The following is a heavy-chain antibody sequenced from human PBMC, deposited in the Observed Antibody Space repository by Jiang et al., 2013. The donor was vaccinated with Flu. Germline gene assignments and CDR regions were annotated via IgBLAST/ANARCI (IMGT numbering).Heavy chain of an antibody. V-gene: IGHV1-46*01. J-gene: IGHJ4*02. D-gene: IGHD3-22*01. Sequence: SGAEVKKPGAAVKVSCKASGYTFTSYYMHWVRQAPGQGLEWLGIINPGGGRTNFAQKFQGRVTMTRDTSTSTVYMELSSLRSEDTAVYYCARDQGNYDSSGYYPLDYWGQGTLVTVSS. CDR2: INPGGGRT. CDR1: GYTFTSYY. CDR3: ARDQGNYDSSGYYPLDY.